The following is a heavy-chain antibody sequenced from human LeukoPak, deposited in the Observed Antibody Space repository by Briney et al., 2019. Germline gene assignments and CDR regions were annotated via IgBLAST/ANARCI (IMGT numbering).Heavy chain of an antibody. CDR1: GGSFSGYH. D-gene: IGHD2-2*01. V-gene: IGHV4-34*01. Sequence: SETLSLTCAVYGGSFSGYHWSWIRQPPGKGLEWIGEINHRGSTNYNPSLKSRVTISVDTSKNQFSLKLSSVTAADTAVYYCARGKEAGGRTPVVPAAMAPHSTTSGYGMDVWGQGTTVTVSS. J-gene: IGHJ6*02. CDR3: ARGKEAGGRTPVVPAAMAPHSTTSGYGMDV. CDR2: INHRGST.